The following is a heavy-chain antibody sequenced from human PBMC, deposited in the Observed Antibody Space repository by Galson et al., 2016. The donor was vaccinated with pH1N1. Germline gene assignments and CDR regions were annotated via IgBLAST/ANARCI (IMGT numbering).Heavy chain of an antibody. CDR2: IYYNGHT. J-gene: IGHJ3*02. CDR3: ARSGSRYGSDAFDM. Sequence: ETLSLTCSVSGVSISGYYWGWIRQSPGKGLDYVGYIYYNGHTHYSPSLKSRVTMSLDMSKNQFSLKLTSVTAADTAVYFCARSGSRYGSDAFDMWGQGTTVTVSS. V-gene: IGHV4-59*01. CDR1: GVSISGYY. D-gene: IGHD5-18*01.